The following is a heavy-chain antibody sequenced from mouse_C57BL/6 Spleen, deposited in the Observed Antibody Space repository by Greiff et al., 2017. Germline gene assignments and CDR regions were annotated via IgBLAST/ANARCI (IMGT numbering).Heavy chain of an antibody. CDR1: GYTFTSYG. CDR2: IYPRSGNT. V-gene: IGHV1-81*01. J-gene: IGHJ1*03. Sequence: QVQLKESGAELARPGASVKLSCKASGYTFTSYGISWVKQRTGQGLEWIGEIYPRSGNTYYNEKFKGKATLTADKSSSTAYMELRSLTSEDSAVYFCADGYYGSRYFDVWGTGTTVTVSS. CDR3: ADGYYGSRYFDV. D-gene: IGHD1-1*01.